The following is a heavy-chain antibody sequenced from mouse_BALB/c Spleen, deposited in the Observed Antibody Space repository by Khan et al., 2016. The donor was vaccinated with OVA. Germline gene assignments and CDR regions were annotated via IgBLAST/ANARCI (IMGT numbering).Heavy chain of an antibody. CDR3: ARLAYYYDSEGFAY. V-gene: IGHV5-6*01. CDR1: GFTFSTYG. Sequence: EVELVESGGDLVKPERSLKLSCAASGFTFSTYGMSWVRQTPDKRLEWVATISSGGSYTYYPDSVRGRFTISRDSAKNTLYLQMSSLKSEDTAMFYCARLAYYYDSEGFAYWGQGTLVTVSA. D-gene: IGHD1-1*01. CDR2: ISSGGSYT. J-gene: IGHJ3*01.